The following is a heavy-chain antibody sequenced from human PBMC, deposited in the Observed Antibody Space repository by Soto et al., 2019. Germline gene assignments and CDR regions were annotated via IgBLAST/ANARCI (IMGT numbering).Heavy chain of an antibody. D-gene: IGHD3-9*01. Sequence: GGSLRLSCVASGFAFRRYGMNWVRQAPGKGLEWVSSISTSSSAIYYTDSVKGRFTISRDNARNSLYLQMKSLGAEDTAVYFCARDGADYDILTGYYDYYYHGMDVWGQGTTVTVSS. V-gene: IGHV3-21*06. CDR3: ARDGADYDILTGYYDYYYHGMDV. J-gene: IGHJ6*02. CDR1: GFAFRRYG. CDR2: ISTSSSAI.